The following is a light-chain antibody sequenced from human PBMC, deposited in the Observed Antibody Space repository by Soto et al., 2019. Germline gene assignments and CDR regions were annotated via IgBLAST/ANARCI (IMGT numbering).Light chain of an antibody. CDR1: QSVDNY. CDR2: DAS. V-gene: IGKV3-11*01. CDR3: QYRWCFT. Sequence: EIVLTQSPATLSLSPGERATLSCRASQSVDNYLAWYQQKPGQAPRLLIHDASHRATGIPPRFSGSGSGTDFTLTISSLEPEDFAVYYCQYRWCFTFGPGTKVDIK. J-gene: IGKJ3*01.